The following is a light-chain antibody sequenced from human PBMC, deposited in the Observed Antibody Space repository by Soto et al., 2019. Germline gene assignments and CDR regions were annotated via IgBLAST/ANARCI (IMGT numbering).Light chain of an antibody. CDR1: QSISNW. CDR2: KAT. CDR3: QQYNTFPWT. J-gene: IGKJ1*01. Sequence: DIQMTQSPSTLSASVGDRVTITCRASQSISNWLAWYQQKPVKAPNLLIYKATSLESGVPSRSSASGSGTEFTLTITSLQPDDFAPYYCQQYNTFPWTFGQCTKVYIK. V-gene: IGKV1-5*03.